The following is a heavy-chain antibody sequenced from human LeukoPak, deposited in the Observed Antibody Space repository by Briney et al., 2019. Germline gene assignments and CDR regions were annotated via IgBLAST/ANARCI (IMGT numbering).Heavy chain of an antibody. J-gene: IGHJ4*02. CDR2: TSGSGAST. Sequence: PGGSLRLSCVASGFKFDDYAMHWVRQAPGKGLEWVSATSGSGASTYYSDSVKGRFTVSRDNSKNTLFLQVNSLRAEDTAVYYCTKVTTTSGGKVGARAGALDYWGQGTLVTVSS. CDR3: TKVTTTSGGKVGARAGALDY. V-gene: IGHV3-23*01. CDR1: GFKFDDYA. D-gene: IGHD1-26*01.